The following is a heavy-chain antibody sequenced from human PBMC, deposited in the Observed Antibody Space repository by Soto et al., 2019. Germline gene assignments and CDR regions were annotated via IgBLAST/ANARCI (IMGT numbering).Heavy chain of an antibody. CDR2: IIPILGIA. J-gene: IGHJ4*02. CDR1: GGTFSSYT. V-gene: IGHV1-69*02. CDR3: APDLYGSGGSCYIQD. D-gene: IGHD2-15*01. Sequence: QVQLVQSGAEVKKPGSSVKVSCKASGGTFSSYTISWVRQAPGQGLEWMGRIIPILGIANYAQKFQGRVTSTADKSTSPAYMELSSLRSEDTAVYYCAPDLYGSGGSCYIQDWGQGTLVTVSS.